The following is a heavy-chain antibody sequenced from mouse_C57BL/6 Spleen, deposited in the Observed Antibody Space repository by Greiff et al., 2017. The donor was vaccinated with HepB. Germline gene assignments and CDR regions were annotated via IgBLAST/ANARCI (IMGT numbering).Heavy chain of an antibody. D-gene: IGHD3-3*01. CDR3: VRIWDRDAY. V-gene: IGHV10-1*01. J-gene: IGHJ3*01. CDR1: GFSFNTYA. CDR2: IRSKSNNYAT. Sequence: EVKLMESGGGLVQPKGSLKLSCAASGFSFNTYAMNWVRQAPGKGLEWVARIRSKSNNYATYYADSVKDRFTISRDDSESMLYLQMNNLKTEDTAMYYCVRIWDRDAYWGQGTLVTVSA.